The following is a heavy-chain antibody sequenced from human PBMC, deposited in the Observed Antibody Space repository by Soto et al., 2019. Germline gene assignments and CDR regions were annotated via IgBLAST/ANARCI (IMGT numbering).Heavy chain of an antibody. J-gene: IGHJ6*02. V-gene: IGHV3-30*18. Sequence: GGSLRLSCAASGFTFSSYGMHWVRQAPGKGLEWVAVISYDGSNKYYADSVKGRFTISGDNSKNTLYLQMNSLRAEDTAVYYCAKDTIGGMDVWGQGTTVTVSS. CDR2: ISYDGSNK. CDR3: AKDTIGGMDV. CDR1: GFTFSSYG. D-gene: IGHD3-3*01.